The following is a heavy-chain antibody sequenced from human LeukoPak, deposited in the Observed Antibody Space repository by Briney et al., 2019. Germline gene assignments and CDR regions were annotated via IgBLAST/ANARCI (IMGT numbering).Heavy chain of an antibody. D-gene: IGHD4-11*01. CDR2: IYYSGST. CDR1: GGSISSYY. Sequence: SETLSLTCTVSGGSISSYYWSWIRQPPGKGLEWIGYIYYSGSTNYNPSLKSRVTISVDTSKNQFSLKLSSVTAADTAVYYCARLGLDYSNYWGQGTLVTVSS. V-gene: IGHV4-59*01. J-gene: IGHJ4*02. CDR3: ARLGLDYSNY.